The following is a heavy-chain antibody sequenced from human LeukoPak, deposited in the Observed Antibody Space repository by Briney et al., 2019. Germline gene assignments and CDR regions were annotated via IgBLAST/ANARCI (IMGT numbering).Heavy chain of an antibody. D-gene: IGHD7-27*01. CDR2: IYYSGST. CDR3: ASNWGGDEYYFDY. J-gene: IGHJ4*02. Sequence: PSETLSLTCTVSGGSIRSSSYYWGWIRQPPGKGLEWIASIYYSGSTYYNPSLKSRVTISVDTSKNQFSLRLGSVTAADTAVYYCASNWGGDEYYFDYWGQGSLVTVSS. V-gene: IGHV4-39*01. CDR1: GGSIRSSSYY.